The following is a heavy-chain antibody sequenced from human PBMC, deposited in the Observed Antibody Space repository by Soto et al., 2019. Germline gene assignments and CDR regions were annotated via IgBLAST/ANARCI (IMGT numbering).Heavy chain of an antibody. D-gene: IGHD1-26*01. CDR2: ISSSGSTI. CDR1: GFTFSSYN. Sequence: PGGSLRLSCAASGFTFSSYNMNWVRQAPGKGLEWVSYISSSGSTIYYADSVKGRFTISRDNAKNSLYLQMNSLRAEDTAVYYCVRDDVGVGIDYWGLGTLVTVSS. CDR3: VRDDVGVGIDY. V-gene: IGHV3-48*01. J-gene: IGHJ4*02.